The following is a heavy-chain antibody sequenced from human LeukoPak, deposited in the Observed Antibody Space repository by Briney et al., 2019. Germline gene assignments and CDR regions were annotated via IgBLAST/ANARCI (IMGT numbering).Heavy chain of an antibody. CDR2: IHRSGSP. Sequence: SETLSLTCTVSLDSTTSNFWSWVRQPPRKGLEWIGEIHRSGSPNYNPSLQSRVTISIDRSRNQIVLELSSVTAADTAVYYCAREILGGFNPGAYWGQGILVTVSS. V-gene: IGHV4-4*02. D-gene: IGHD1-14*01. CDR1: LDSTTSNF. J-gene: IGHJ4*02. CDR3: AREILGGFNPGAY.